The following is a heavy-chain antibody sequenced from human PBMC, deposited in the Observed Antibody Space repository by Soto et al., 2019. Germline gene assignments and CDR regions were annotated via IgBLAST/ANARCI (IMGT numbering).Heavy chain of an antibody. D-gene: IGHD5-12*01. V-gene: IGHV3-15*07. CDR1: GFTFSNAW. J-gene: IGHJ6*02. CDR2: IKSKTDGGTT. CDR3: TARYDSYYYYGMDV. Sequence: GGSLRLSCAASGFTFSNAWMNWVRQAPGKGLEWVGRIKSKTDGGTTDYAAPVKGRFTISRDDSKNTLYLQMNSLKTEDTAVYYCTARYDSYYYYGMDVWGQGTTVTVSS.